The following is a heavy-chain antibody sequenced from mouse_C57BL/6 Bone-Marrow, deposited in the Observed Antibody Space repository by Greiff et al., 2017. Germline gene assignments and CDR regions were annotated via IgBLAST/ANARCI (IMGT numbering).Heavy chain of an antibody. D-gene: IGHD2-12*01. CDR2: ISDGGSYT. J-gene: IGHJ2*01. CDR1: GFTFSSYA. CDR3: ARERGPFYAPDD. V-gene: IGHV5-4*01. Sequence: EVKVVESGGGLVKPGGSLKLSCAASGFTFSSYAMSWVRQTPEKRLEWVATISDGGSYTYYPDNVKGRFTISRDNAKNNLYLQMSHLKSEDTAMYYCARERGPFYAPDDWGQGTTRTVSS.